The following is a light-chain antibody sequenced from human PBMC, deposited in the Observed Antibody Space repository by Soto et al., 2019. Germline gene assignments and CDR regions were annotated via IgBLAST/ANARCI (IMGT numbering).Light chain of an antibody. CDR2: ASS. Sequence: DIQMTQSPSTLSAFVGDRVTITCRASQSISSWLAWYQQKPGKAPKLLIYASSSLQSGVPSRFSGSGSGTDFTLTISSLQPEDFATYFCQQSFSTITFAQGTRLEIK. J-gene: IGKJ5*01. V-gene: IGKV1-39*01. CDR3: QQSFSTIT. CDR1: QSISSW.